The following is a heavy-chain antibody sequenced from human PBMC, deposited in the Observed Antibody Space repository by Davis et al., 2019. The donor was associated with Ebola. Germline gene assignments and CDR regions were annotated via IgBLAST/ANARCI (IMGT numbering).Heavy chain of an antibody. D-gene: IGHD3-3*01. CDR3: ARSPITISGVLVPLYWFFDL. CDR2: IYNSGST. Sequence: GSLRLTCTVSGGSISGTYYWNWIRQPPGKGLEWIGYIYNSGSTTYNPSLKSRVTISQDTSKNHFSLKLSPVTAADTAVYFCARSPITISGVLVPLYWFFDLWGRGTLVTVSS. J-gene: IGHJ2*01. CDR1: GGSISGTYY. V-gene: IGHV4-61*03.